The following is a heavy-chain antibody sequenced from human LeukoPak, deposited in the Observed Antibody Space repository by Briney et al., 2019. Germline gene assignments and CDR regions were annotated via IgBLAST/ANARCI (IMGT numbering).Heavy chain of an antibody. CDR3: AKITMIREDAFDI. CDR2: IYYSGST. V-gene: IGHV4-59*08. D-gene: IGHD3-22*01. J-gene: IGHJ3*02. CDR1: GGSISSYY. Sequence: SETLSLTCTVSGGSISSYYWSWIRQPPGKGLEWIGYIYYSGSTNYNPSLKSRVTISVDTSKSQFSLKLSSVTAADTAVYYCAKITMIREDAFDIWGQGTMVTVSS.